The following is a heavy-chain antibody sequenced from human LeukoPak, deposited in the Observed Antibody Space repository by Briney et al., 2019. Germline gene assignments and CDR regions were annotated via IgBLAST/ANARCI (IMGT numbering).Heavy chain of an antibody. CDR2: IYPGDSDT. CDR1: GYTFTSYY. J-gene: IGHJ6*03. CDR3: ARLGGGNFYYYYYYMDV. D-gene: IGHD4-23*01. Sequence: ASVKVSCKASGYTFTSYYMHWVRQMPGKGLEWMGIIYPGDSDTRYSPSFQGQVTISADKSISTAYLQCSSLKASDTAMYYCARLGGGNFYYYYYYMDVWGKGTPVTVSS. V-gene: IGHV5-51*01.